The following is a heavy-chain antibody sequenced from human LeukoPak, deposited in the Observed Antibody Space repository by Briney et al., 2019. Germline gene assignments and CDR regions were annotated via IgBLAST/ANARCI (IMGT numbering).Heavy chain of an antibody. CDR3: AKGSIVVVTAPEYYFDY. V-gene: IGHV3-23*01. J-gene: IGHJ4*02. D-gene: IGHD2-21*02. Sequence: PGGSLRLSCAASGFTFSSYAMSWVRQAPGKGLEWVSAISGSGGSTYYADSVKGRFTISRDNSKNTLYLQMNSLRAEGTAVYYCAKGSIVVVTAPEYYFDYWGQGTLVTVSS. CDR2: ISGSGGST. CDR1: GFTFSSYA.